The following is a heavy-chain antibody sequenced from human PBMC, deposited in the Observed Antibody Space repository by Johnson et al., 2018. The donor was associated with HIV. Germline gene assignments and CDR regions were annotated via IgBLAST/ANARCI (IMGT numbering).Heavy chain of an antibody. Sequence: VQLVESGGGVVQPGGSLRLSCAASGFTVSSNYMSWVRQAPGKGLEWVSVIYSGGSTYYADSVKGRCTISRDNSKNTLYLQMGSLRAEDMAVYYCARELQLWFSAFDIWGQGTMVTVSS. CDR3: ARELQLWFSAFDI. CDR1: GFTVSSNY. CDR2: IYSGGST. J-gene: IGHJ3*02. D-gene: IGHD5-18*01. V-gene: IGHV3-66*01.